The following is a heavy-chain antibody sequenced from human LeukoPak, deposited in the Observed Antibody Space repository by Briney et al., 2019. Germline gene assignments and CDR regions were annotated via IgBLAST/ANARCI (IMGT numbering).Heavy chain of an antibody. CDR3: ASADIVVVPSAMPIFGY. Sequence: SETLSLTCAVYGGSFSDYYWSWIRQPPGKGLEWIGEINHSGSTNYIPSLKSRVTISVDTSKNQFSLKLSSVTAADTAVYYCASADIVVVPSAMPIFGYWGQGTLVTVSS. V-gene: IGHV4-34*01. J-gene: IGHJ4*02. D-gene: IGHD2-2*01. CDR1: GGSFSDYY. CDR2: INHSGST.